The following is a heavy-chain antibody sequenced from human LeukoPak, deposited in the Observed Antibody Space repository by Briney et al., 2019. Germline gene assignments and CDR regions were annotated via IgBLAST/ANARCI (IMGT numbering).Heavy chain of an antibody. V-gene: IGHV1-2*02. CDR3: ARDPGYFVDSTVITPYYYMDV. D-gene: IGHD2-15*01. CDR1: GYTFTRYY. CDR2: INPQSGGT. Sequence: ASMKVSCKASGYTFTRYYIHWVRQAPGQGLEWMGWINPQSGGTGFAQKYQARVTMTRDTSIKTAYMELSSLRSGDTAVYFCARDPGYFVDSTVITPYYYMDVWGKGTAVTVSS. J-gene: IGHJ6*03.